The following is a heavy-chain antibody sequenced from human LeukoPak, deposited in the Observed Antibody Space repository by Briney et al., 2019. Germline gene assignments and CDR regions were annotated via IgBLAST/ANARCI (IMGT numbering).Heavy chain of an antibody. J-gene: IGHJ4*02. CDR1: GYSISSGYY. CDR2: IHHSGNT. Sequence: PSETLSLTCTVSGYSISSGYYWGWIRQPPGKGLEWIGTIHHSGNTYYNPSLRSRVTMSIDTSKNQSSLKLTSVTAADTAVYYCARDGGWVMVTEIDYWGQGILVTVSS. V-gene: IGHV4-38-2*02. D-gene: IGHD5-18*01. CDR3: ARDGGWVMVTEIDY.